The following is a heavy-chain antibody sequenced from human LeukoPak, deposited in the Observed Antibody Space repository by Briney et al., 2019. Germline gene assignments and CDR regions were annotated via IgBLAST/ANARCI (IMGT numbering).Heavy chain of an antibody. CDR3: ASSGGYCSSTSCYSDY. V-gene: IGHV1-69*05. Sequence: SSVKVSCKASGGTFSSYAISWVRQAPGQGLEWMGGIIPIFGTANYAQKFQGRVTITTDESTSTAYMELSSLRSEDTAVYYCASSGGYCSSTSCYSDYWGQGTLVTVSS. J-gene: IGHJ4*02. CDR1: GGTFSSYA. D-gene: IGHD2-2*01. CDR2: IIPIFGTA.